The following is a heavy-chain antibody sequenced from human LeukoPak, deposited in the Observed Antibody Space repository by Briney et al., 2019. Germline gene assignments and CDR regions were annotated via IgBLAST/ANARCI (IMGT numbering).Heavy chain of an antibody. Sequence: SETLSLTCTVSGGSISSGDYYWSWIRQPPGKGLEWIGYIYYSGSTYYNPSPKSRVTISVDTSKNQFSLKLSSVTAADTAVYYCARVVADLSTYFDYWGQGTLVTVSS. V-gene: IGHV4-30-4*08. CDR2: IYYSGST. J-gene: IGHJ4*02. CDR1: GGSISSGDYY. D-gene: IGHD3-16*02. CDR3: ARVVADLSTYFDY.